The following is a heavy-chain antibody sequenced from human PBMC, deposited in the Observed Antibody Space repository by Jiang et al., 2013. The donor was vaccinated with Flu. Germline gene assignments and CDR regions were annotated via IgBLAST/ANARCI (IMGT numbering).Heavy chain of an antibody. CDR3: ARGWGVAAVGGSWFDP. CDR2: INAGNGNT. D-gene: IGHD6-13*01. CDR1: GYTFTSFA. J-gene: IGHJ5*02. V-gene: IGHV1-3*01. Sequence: SGAEVKKPGASVKVSCRTSGYTFTSFAIHWVRQAPGQRLEWMGWINAGNGNTKYSQKFQGRVTITRDTSASTAYMELSSLRSEDTAVYYCARGWGVAAVGGSWFDPWGQGTLVTVSS.